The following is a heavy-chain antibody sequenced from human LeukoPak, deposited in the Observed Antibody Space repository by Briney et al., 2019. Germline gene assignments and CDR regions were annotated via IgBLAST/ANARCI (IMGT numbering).Heavy chain of an antibody. Sequence: SETLSLTCAVSGYSISSGYYWGWIRQPPGKGLEWIGSIYHSGSTYYNPSLKSRVTISVDTPKNQFSLKLSSVTAADTAVYYCAGGGRTSQYDYWGQGTLVTVSS. CDR2: IYHSGST. J-gene: IGHJ4*02. CDR1: GYSISSGYY. V-gene: IGHV4-38-2*01. D-gene: IGHD2-15*01. CDR3: AGGGRTSQYDY.